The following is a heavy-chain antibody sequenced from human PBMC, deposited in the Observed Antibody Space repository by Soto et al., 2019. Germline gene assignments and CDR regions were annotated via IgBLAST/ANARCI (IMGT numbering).Heavy chain of an antibody. V-gene: IGHV3-48*02. Sequence: EVHLVESGGGLVQPGGSLRLSCAASGFTFSSYSLNWVRQAPGKGLEWVSYITSSGTTVYYADSVRGRFTISRDNAKNSLYLQMNSLRDDDPPVYYCARGSSNWAYYFDFWGQGTLVTVSS. CDR1: GFTFSSYS. D-gene: IGHD6-13*01. CDR3: ARGSSNWAYYFDF. CDR2: ITSSGTTV. J-gene: IGHJ4*02.